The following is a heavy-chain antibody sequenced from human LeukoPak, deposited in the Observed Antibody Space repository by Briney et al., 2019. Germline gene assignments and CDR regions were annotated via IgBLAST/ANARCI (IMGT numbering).Heavy chain of an antibody. J-gene: IGHJ5*02. CDR2: INSDGSST. V-gene: IGHV3-74*01. CDR3: ARDWGYYYDSSGYYNWFDP. D-gene: IGHD3-22*01. Sequence: GGSLRLSCAASGFTFSSYWMHWVRQAPGKGLVWVSRINSDGSSTIYADSVKGRFTISRDNAKNTLYLQMNSLRAEDTAVYYCARDWGYYYDSSGYYNWFDPWGQGTLVTVSS. CDR1: GFTFSSYW.